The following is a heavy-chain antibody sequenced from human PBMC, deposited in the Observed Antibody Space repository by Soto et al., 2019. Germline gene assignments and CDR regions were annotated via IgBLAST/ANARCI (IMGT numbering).Heavy chain of an antibody. D-gene: IGHD5-18*01. CDR3: ARTPIQQPYYYGMDV. CDR1: GGSISSYY. Sequence: QVQLQESGPGLVKPSETLSLTCTVSGGSISSYYWSWIRQPPGKGLEWIGYIYYSGSTNYNPSLKSRVTISVDTSKNQFSLKLSSVTAADTAVYCCARTPIQQPYYYGMDVWGQGTTVTVSS. CDR2: IYYSGST. V-gene: IGHV4-59*01. J-gene: IGHJ6*02.